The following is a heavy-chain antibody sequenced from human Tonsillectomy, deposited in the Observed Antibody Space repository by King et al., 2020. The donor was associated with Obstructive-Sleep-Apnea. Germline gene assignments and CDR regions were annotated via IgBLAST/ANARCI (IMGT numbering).Heavy chain of an antibody. CDR2: SQTKSDGWTT. Sequence: VQLVESGGGLVKPGGSLRLTCAFSESTFRNGWRTWVRQAPGKGLQWVGHSQTKSDGWTTDFDAPVKGRFTIAREDYNNTLYLQMNILKTEDTAVYYCTTARVVYYGMDVWGQGTTVTVSS. D-gene: IGHD2-15*01. V-gene: IGHV3-15*01. CDR1: ESTFRNGW. J-gene: IGHJ6*02. CDR3: TTARVVYYGMDV.